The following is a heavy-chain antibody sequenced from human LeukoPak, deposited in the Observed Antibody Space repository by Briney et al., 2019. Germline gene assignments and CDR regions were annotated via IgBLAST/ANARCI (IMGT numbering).Heavy chain of an antibody. Sequence: ASVKVSCKASGYTFTNYDINWVRQATGQGLEWMGWMNPNSGNTGYAQKFQGRVTMTRNTSISTAYMELSSLRSEDTAVYYCARGSGLVWGRRFDYWGQGTLVTVSS. CDR2: MNPNSGNT. CDR3: ARGSGLVWGRRFDY. V-gene: IGHV1-8*01. J-gene: IGHJ4*02. CDR1: GYTFTNYD. D-gene: IGHD6-19*01.